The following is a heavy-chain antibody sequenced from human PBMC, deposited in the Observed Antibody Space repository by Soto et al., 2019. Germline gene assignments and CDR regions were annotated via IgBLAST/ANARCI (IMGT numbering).Heavy chain of an antibody. V-gene: IGHV4-34*01. CDR1: DGSSSGYY. J-gene: IGHJ4*02. Sequence: QVQLQQWGAGLLKPSETLSLTCTVYDGSSSGYYWSWVRQPPGKGLEWIGEINPSGSTNYNPSLKGRVTTSVDTSNNQFALNVNSVTAADTAVYYCARGRITMLHWGQGTLVTVSS. CDR3: ARGRITMLH. D-gene: IGHD3-10*02. CDR2: INPSGST.